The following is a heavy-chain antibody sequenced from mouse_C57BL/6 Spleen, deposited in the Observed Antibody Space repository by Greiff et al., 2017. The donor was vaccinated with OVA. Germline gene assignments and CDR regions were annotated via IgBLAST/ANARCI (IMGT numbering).Heavy chain of an antibody. V-gene: IGHV5-9*01. Sequence: EVQLVESGGGLVKPGGSLKLSCAASGFTFSSYTMSWVRQTPEKRLEWVATISGGGGNTYYPDSVKGRFTISRDNAKNTLYLQMSSLRSEDTALYYCARHERYTTAPWYFDVWGTGTTVTVSS. J-gene: IGHJ1*03. D-gene: IGHD1-2*01. CDR2: ISGGGGNT. CDR1: GFTFSSYT. CDR3: ARHERYTTAPWYFDV.